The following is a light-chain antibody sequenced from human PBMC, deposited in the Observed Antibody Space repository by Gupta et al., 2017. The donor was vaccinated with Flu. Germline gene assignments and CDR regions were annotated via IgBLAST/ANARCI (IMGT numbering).Light chain of an antibody. V-gene: IGKV1-12*01. Sequence: GDRVTITCRASQGISKWLAWYQQKPGKAPKLLIYAASNLQSGVPARFTGSGSGTDFTLAISSLQPEDFATYYCQQGSSRPLTFGGGTTVEIK. CDR3: QQGSSRPLT. J-gene: IGKJ4*01. CDR1: QGISKW. CDR2: AAS.